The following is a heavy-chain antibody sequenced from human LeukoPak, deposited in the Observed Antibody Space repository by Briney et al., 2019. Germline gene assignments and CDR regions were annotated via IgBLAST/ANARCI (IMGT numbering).Heavy chain of an antibody. CDR2: ISVYNGKT. D-gene: IGHD3-10*01. Sequence: GASVKVSCKASGYTFTTYGISWVRQAPGQGLEWMGWISVYNGKTNAQKFQGRVTMTTDTSTSTAYMELRSLRSDDTAVYYCAKGRASGTYIEDFDYWGQGTLVTVSS. CDR3: AKGRASGTYIEDFDY. CDR1: GYTFTTYG. V-gene: IGHV1-18*01. J-gene: IGHJ4*02.